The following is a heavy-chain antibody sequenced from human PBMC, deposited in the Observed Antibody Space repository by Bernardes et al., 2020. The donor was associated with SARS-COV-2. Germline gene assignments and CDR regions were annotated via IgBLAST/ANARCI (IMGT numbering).Heavy chain of an antibody. CDR2: IYHNGRS. J-gene: IGHJ4*02. D-gene: IGHD7-27*01. Sequence: SETLSLTCAVSGYSIRSARWWGWIRQPPRKGLEWIGFIYHNGRSYYNPSLKSRVTMSVDTSKNQFSLKLNFVTAVDAAVYFCARFTGDATSIDYWGQGTLVTVSS. V-gene: IGHV4-28*01. CDR3: ARFTGDATSIDY. CDR1: GYSIRSARW.